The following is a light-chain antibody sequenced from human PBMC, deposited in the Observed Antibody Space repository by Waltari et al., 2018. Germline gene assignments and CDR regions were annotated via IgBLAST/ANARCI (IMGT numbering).Light chain of an antibody. Sequence: SVLTQPPSVSGAPGPRVIISCTCSSSNTGAGYDVHWYQPLRGTAPKLLIYDNSNRPSGVPERFSASKSGTSASLAITGLQAEDEADYYCQSYDPSLIAWVFGGGTELTVL. J-gene: IGLJ3*02. CDR3: QSYDPSLIAWV. V-gene: IGLV1-40*01. CDR1: SSNTGAGYD. CDR2: DNS.